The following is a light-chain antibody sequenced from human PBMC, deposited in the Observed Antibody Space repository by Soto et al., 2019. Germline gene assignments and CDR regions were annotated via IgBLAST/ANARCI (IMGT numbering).Light chain of an antibody. CDR3: QQTYNTPYS. Sequence: DIRMTQSPSSLSSSVGDRATLTCRASQNITLFLNWYQQKPGKAPKLLIYGASSLESGVPARYSGGGSGTDFTLTISSLQPEDFVTYYCQQTYNTPYSFGQGTKLEI. CDR1: QNITLF. J-gene: IGKJ2*01. CDR2: GAS. V-gene: IGKV1-39*01.